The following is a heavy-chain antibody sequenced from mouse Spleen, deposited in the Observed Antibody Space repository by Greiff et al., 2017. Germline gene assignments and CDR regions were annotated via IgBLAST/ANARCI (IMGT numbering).Heavy chain of an antibody. CDR1: GFTFSSYA. J-gene: IGHJ2*01. CDR2: ISSGGSYT. Sequence: EVQGVESGGGLVKPGGSLKLSCAASGFTFSSYAMSWVRQTPEKRLEWVATISSGGSYTYYPDSVKGRFTISRDNAKNTLYLQMSSLRSEDTAMYYCARQTYYFDYWGQGTTLTVSS. V-gene: IGHV5-9-3*01. CDR3: ARQTYYFDY.